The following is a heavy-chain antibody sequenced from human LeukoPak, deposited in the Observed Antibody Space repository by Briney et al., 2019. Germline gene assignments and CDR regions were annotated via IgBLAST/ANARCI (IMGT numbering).Heavy chain of an antibody. CDR3: ARVDYDSGGYYLSHFDY. CDR2: IIGSGGST. V-gene: IGHV3-23*01. J-gene: IGHJ4*02. CDR1: GFTFSSYA. D-gene: IGHD3-22*01. Sequence: GGSLRLSCAASGFTFSSYAMSWVRKAPGKGLNWVSAIIGSGGSTYYADSVKGRFTISRDNSKNTLYLQMTSLRAEDTAVYYCARVDYDSGGYYLSHFDYWGQGTLVTVSS.